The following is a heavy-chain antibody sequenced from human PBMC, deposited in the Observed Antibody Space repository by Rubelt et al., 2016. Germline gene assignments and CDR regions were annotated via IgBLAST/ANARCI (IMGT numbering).Heavy chain of an antibody. V-gene: IGHV1-3*01. CDR2: INAGNGNP. CDR1: GYTFTSYA. J-gene: IGHJ5*02. Sequence: QVQLVQSGAEVKKPGASVKVSCKASGYTFTSYAMHWVRQAPGQRLEWMGWINAGNGNPKYSQKFQGRGTITRDTYARTAYMELSSLRSEDTAVYYGARVIWGSGWSNNWFDPWGQGTLVTVSS. D-gene: IGHD6-19*01. CDR3: ARVIWGSGWSNNWFDP.